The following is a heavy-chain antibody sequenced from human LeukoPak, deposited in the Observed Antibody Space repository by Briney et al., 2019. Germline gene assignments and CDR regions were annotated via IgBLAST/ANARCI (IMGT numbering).Heavy chain of an antibody. Sequence: GGSLRLSCAASGFTFSSYGMHWVRQAPGKGVEGVAFIRYDGSNKYYADSVKGRFTISRDNSKNTLYLQMNSLRAEDTAVYYCAKDLLLDYWGQGTLVTVSS. J-gene: IGHJ4*02. CDR3: AKDLLLDY. CDR2: IRYDGSNK. CDR1: GFTFSSYG. D-gene: IGHD1-26*01. V-gene: IGHV3-30*02.